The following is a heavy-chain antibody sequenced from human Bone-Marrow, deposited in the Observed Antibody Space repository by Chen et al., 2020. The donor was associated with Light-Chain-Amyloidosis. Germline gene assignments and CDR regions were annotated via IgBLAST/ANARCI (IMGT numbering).Heavy chain of an antibody. CDR2: VNHGGST. D-gene: IGHD3-16*02. Sequence: SGHYWSWIRQTPGKGLEWIGEVNHGGSTNYNPSLKSRVTISIDTAKSHFSLSLSSVTAADTATYYCAGGGRGSYRAFDYWGQGTLVTVSS. J-gene: IGHJ4*02. CDR1: SGHY. CDR3: AGGGRGSYRAFDY. V-gene: IGHV4-34*13.